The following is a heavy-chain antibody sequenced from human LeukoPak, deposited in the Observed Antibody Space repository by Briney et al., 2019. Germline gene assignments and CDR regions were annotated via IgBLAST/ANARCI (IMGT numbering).Heavy chain of an antibody. CDR1: GGSISSSSYY. D-gene: IGHD6-13*01. V-gene: IGHV4-39*01. Sequence: SETLSLTCTVSGGSISSSSYYWGWIRQPPGKGLEWIGSIYYSGSTYYNLSLKSRVTISVDTSKNQFSLKLSSVTAADTAVYYCAAYSSSYYYYGMDVWGQGTTVTVSS. CDR2: IYYSGST. J-gene: IGHJ6*02. CDR3: AAYSSSYYYYGMDV.